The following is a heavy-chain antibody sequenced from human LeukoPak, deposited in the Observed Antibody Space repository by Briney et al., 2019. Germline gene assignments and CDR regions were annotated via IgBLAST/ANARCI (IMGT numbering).Heavy chain of an antibody. Sequence: SETLSLTCAVYGGSFSGYYWSWIRQPPGKGLEWIGEINHSGSTNYNPSLKSRVTISVDTSKNQFSLKLSSVTAADTAVYYCARGRRGTRVDVWSGYYSYYFDYWGQRTLVTVSS. V-gene: IGHV4-34*01. CDR2: INHSGST. CDR1: GGSFSGYY. CDR3: ARGRRGTRVDVWSGYYSYYFDY. J-gene: IGHJ4*02. D-gene: IGHD3-3*01.